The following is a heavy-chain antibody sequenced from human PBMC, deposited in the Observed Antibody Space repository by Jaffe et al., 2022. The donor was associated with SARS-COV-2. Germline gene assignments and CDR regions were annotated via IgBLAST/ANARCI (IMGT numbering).Heavy chain of an antibody. CDR3: ARGRGRTTVTPVEGFGY. J-gene: IGHJ4*02. V-gene: IGHV3-21*01. CDR2: ISSSSSYI. D-gene: IGHD4-17*01. CDR1: GFTFSSYS. Sequence: EVQLVESGGGLVKPGGSLRLSCAASGFTFSSYSMNWVRQAPGKGLEWVSSISSSSSYIYYADSVKGRFTISRDNAKNSLYLQMNSLRAEDTAVYYCARGRGRTTVTPVEGFGYWGQGTLVTVSS.